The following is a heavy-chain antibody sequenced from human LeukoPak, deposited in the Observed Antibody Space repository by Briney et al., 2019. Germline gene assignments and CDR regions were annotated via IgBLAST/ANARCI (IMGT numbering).Heavy chain of an antibody. CDR2: IIPIFGTA. CDR1: GVTFSSYA. CDR3: AREPNVDTAMDFGY. V-gene: IGHV1-69*05. Sequence: GASVKLSCTASGVTFSSYAISWVRQAPGQGLEWMGSIIPIFGTADYAQKFQGRVTITTDESTSTAYMQLSSLRSEDTAVYYCAREPNVDTAMDFGYWGQGTLVTVSS. J-gene: IGHJ4*02. D-gene: IGHD5-18*01.